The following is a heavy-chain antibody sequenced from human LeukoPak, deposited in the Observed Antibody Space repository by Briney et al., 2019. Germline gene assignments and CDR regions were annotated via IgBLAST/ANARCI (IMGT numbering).Heavy chain of an antibody. Sequence: PGGSLRLSCAASGFTVSSNYMSWVRQAPGKGLEWVSVIYSGGSTYYVDSVKGRFTISRDNSKNTLYLQMNSLRAEDTAVYYCARVSPVSYYDILTGYYSGGYFDYWGQGTLVTVSS. CDR2: IYSGGST. J-gene: IGHJ4*02. V-gene: IGHV3-53*01. D-gene: IGHD3-9*01. CDR3: ARVSPVSYYDILTGYYSGGYFDY. CDR1: GFTVSSNY.